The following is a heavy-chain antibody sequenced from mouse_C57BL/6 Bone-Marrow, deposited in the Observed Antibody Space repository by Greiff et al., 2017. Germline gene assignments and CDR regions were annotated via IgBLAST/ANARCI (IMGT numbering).Heavy chain of an antibody. Sequence: QVQLQQPGAELVKPGASVKLSCKASGYTFTSYWMHWVKQRPGQGLEWIGMIHPNSGSTNYNEKFKSKATLTVDKSSSTAYMQLSSLTSEDSAVYYRARKGYSPPYFDVWGTGTTVTVSS. CDR1: GYTFTSYW. CDR3: ARKGYSPPYFDV. J-gene: IGHJ1*03. CDR2: IHPNSGST. V-gene: IGHV1-64*01. D-gene: IGHD2-12*01.